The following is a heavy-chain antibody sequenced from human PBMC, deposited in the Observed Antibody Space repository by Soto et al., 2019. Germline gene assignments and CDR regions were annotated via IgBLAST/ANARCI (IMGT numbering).Heavy chain of an antibody. J-gene: IGHJ4*02. CDR1: GFSVSASGVG. CDR3: THSMRRARCSGGNCYFFDS. Sequence: QITLKEPGHTVVKPTQTLTLTCTCSGFSVSASGVGVGWIRQPPGKALEWLALLFWDDDKRYSPSLKSRLTITKHPCKNQVVLTMTHMDPVHTATYYCTHSMRRARCSGGNCYFFDSWGQGTPVTVSS. D-gene: IGHD2-15*01. CDR2: LFWDDDK. V-gene: IGHV2-5*02.